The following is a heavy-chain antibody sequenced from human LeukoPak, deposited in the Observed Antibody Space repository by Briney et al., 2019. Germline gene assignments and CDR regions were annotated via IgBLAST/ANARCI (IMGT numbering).Heavy chain of an antibody. CDR3: ARKNGGGGGYPFDY. D-gene: IGHD3-22*01. CDR1: GGSISSGSYY. J-gene: IGHJ4*02. V-gene: IGHV4-61*01. Sequence: SQTLSLTCTVSGGSISSGSYYWSWIRQPPGKGLEWIGYIYYSESSNYNPSLKSRVTISVDTSKNQFSLKLSSVTAADTAVYYCARKNGGGGGYPFDYWGQGTLVTVSS. CDR2: IYYSESS.